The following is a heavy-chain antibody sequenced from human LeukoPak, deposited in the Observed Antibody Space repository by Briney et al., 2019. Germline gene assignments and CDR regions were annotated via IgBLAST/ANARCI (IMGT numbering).Heavy chain of an antibody. CDR1: GGSFSGYY. J-gene: IGHJ4*02. D-gene: IGHD5-12*01. CDR3: ARGKWLRSAFDY. Sequence: SETLTLTCAAYGGSFSGYYWSWIRQPPGKGLEWIGEINHSGSTNYNPSLKSRVTTSVDTSKNQFSLKLSSVTAADTAVYYCARGKWLRSAFDYWGQGTLVTVSS. CDR2: INHSGST. V-gene: IGHV4-34*01.